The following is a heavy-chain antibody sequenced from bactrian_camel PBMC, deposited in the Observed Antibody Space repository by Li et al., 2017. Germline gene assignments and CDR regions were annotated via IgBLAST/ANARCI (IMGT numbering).Heavy chain of an antibody. D-gene: IGHD2*01. Sequence: VQPVESGGGSVQAGGSLRLSCSATGYTFNTTCVGWFRQAPGKEREGVAYRYRTSGSAVYADSVKGRFTISRDNAKNTLYLQTNSLKPEDTGMYYCAASGEYWSGGYYWVYWGQGTQVTVS. CDR3: AASGEYWSGGYYWVY. CDR1: GYTFNTTC. J-gene: IGHJ4*01. V-gene: IGHV3S40*01. CDR2: RYRTSGSA.